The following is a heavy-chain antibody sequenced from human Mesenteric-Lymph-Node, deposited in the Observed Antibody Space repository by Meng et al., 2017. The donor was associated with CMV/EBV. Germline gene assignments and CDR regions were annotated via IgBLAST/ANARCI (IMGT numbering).Heavy chain of an antibody. CDR2: IYYSGST. D-gene: IGHD6-6*01. CDR1: GGSISSYY. V-gene: IGHV4-59*12. Sequence: SETLSLTCTVSGGSISSYYWSWIRQPPGKGLEWIGYIYYSGSTNYNPSLKSRLTISVDTSKNQFSLKLSSVTAADTAVYYCARVSIARPFSGIDYWGQGTLVTVSS. CDR3: ARVSIARPFSGIDY. J-gene: IGHJ4*02.